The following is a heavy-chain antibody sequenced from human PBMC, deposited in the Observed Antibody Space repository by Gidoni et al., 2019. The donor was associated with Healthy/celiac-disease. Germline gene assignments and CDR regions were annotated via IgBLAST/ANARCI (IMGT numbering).Heavy chain of an antibody. CDR2: INPSGGST. D-gene: IGHD3-3*01. V-gene: IGHV1-46*03. CDR3: ARDLAVDYDFWSGYSFDP. J-gene: IGHJ5*02. Sequence: QVQLVQSGAEVKKPGASVKVSCTASGYTFTSYYMHWVRQAPGQGLEWMGIINPSGGSTSYAQKFQGRVTMTRDTSTSTVYMELSSLRSEDTAVYYCARDLAVDYDFWSGYSFDPWGQGTLVTVSS. CDR1: GYTFTSYY.